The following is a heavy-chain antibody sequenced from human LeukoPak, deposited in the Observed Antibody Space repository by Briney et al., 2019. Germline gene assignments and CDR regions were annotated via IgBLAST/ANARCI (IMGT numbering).Heavy chain of an antibody. CDR2: IKQDGSEK. V-gene: IGHV3-7*01. CDR1: GFTFSSYA. CDR3: ARTDAFDI. J-gene: IGHJ3*02. Sequence: PGRSLRLSCAASGFTFSSYAMHWVRQAPGKGLEWVANIKQDGSEKYYVDSVKGRFTISRDNAKNSLYLQMNSLRAEDTAVYYCARTDAFDIWGQGTMVTVSS.